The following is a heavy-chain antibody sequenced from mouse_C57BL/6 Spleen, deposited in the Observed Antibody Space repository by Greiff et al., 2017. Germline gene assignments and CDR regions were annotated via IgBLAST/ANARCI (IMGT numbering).Heavy chain of an antibody. CDR1: GYTFTSSW. Sequence: QVQLQQPGAELVKPGASVKLSCKASGYTFTSSWMQWVKQRPGQGLEWIGEIDPSDSYTNYNQKFKGKATLTVDTSSSTAYMQLSSLTSEDSAVYYCARGYGSPAWFAYWGQGTLVTVSA. V-gene: IGHV1-50*01. J-gene: IGHJ3*01. D-gene: IGHD1-1*01. CDR2: IDPSDSYT. CDR3: ARGYGSPAWFAY.